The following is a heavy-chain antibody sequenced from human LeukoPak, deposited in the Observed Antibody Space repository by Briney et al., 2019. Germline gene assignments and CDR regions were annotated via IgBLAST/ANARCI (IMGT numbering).Heavy chain of an antibody. J-gene: IGHJ4*02. V-gene: IGHV1-18*01. CDR3: ARDHRFHCYDSSGYYYFDY. CDR2: ISAYNGNT. D-gene: IGHD3-22*01. Sequence: ASVKVSCKASGYTFTSYGISWVRQAPGQGLEWMGWISAYNGNTNYAQKLQGRVTMTTDTSTSTAYMELRSLRSDDTAVYYCARDHRFHCYDSSGYYYFDYWGQGTLVTVSS. CDR1: GYTFTSYG.